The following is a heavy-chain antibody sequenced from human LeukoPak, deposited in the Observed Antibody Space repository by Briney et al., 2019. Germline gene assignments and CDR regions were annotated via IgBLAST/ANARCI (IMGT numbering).Heavy chain of an antibody. J-gene: IGHJ6*04. V-gene: IGHV1-18*04. CDR3: ARDACPYSSSCHMDV. CDR2: ISAHNGNT. Sequence: ASVKVSCKASGYTFTSYGISWVRQAPGQGLEWMGWISAHNGNTNYAQKLQGRVTMTTDTSTSTAYMELRSLRSDDTAVYYCARDACPYSSSCHMDVWGKGTTVTVSS. CDR1: GYTFTSYG. D-gene: IGHD6-13*01.